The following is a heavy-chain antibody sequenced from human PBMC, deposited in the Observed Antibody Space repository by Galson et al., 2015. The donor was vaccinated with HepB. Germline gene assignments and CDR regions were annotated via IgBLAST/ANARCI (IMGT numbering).Heavy chain of an antibody. CDR1: GFTFSNYW. V-gene: IGHV3-7*01. J-gene: IGHJ4*02. D-gene: IGHD2-15*01. CDR2: VRQDGSEI. CDR3: ARVSGCCSGGSCYPYDY. Sequence: SLRLSCAASGFTFSNYWMSWVRQAPGKGLEWVANVRQDGSEIYYVDSVKGRFTISRDNAKNSLYLQMNSLRAEDTAVYYCARVSGCCSGGSCYPYDYWGQGALVTVSS.